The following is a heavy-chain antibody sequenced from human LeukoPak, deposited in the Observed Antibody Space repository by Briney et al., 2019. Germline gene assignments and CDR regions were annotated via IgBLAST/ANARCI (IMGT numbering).Heavy chain of an antibody. V-gene: IGHV4-59*08. CDR1: GGSISTFY. Sequence: PSETLSLTCSVSGGSISTFYWTWLRQPPGKGLEWIGYVYYSGSTNYNPSLKSRVTISVDTSKNQFSLKLSSVTAADTAVYYCARAYYYGSGSYGFDIWGQGTMVTVSS. D-gene: IGHD3-10*01. CDR2: VYYSGST. J-gene: IGHJ3*02. CDR3: ARAYYYGSGSYGFDI.